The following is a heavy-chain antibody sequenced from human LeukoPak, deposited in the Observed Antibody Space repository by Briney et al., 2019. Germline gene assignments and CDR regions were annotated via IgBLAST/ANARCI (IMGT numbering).Heavy chain of an antibody. CDR3: ARGGGINNYDFWSGYYYWFDP. Sequence: PSETLSLTCTVSGGSISSYYWSWIRHPPGKGLEWIGYIYYSGSTNYNPSLKSRVTISVDTSKNQFSLKLSSVTAADTAVYYCARGGGINNYDFWSGYYYWFDPWGQGTLVTVSS. CDR2: IYYSGST. V-gene: IGHV4-59*01. J-gene: IGHJ5*02. D-gene: IGHD3-3*01. CDR1: GGSISSYY.